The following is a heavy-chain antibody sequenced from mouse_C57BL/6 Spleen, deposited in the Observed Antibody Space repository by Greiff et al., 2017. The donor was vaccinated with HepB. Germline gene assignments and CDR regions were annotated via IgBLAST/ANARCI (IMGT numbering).Heavy chain of an antibody. CDR2: IDPETGGT. J-gene: IGHJ3*01. Sequence: VQLQESGAELVRPGASVTLSCKASGYTFTDYEMHWVKQTPVHGLEWIGAIDPETGGTAYNQKFKGEAILTADKSSSTAYMELRSLTSEDSAVYYCTGGLRRWFAYWGQGTLVTVSA. CDR3: TGGLRRWFAY. D-gene: IGHD2-4*01. CDR1: GYTFTDYE. V-gene: IGHV1-15*01.